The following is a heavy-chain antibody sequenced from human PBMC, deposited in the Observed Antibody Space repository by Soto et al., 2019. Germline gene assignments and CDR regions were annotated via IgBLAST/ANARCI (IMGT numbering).Heavy chain of an antibody. J-gene: IGHJ4*02. CDR3: AEVVSYQLPPGRC. Sequence: QVQLVQSGAEVKKPGSSVKVSCKSSGGTFSSYAISWVRQAPGQGLEWMGGIIPIFGTANYAQKLQGRGTITADESTSTAYRERSSLRSEDTAVYYCAEVVSYQLPPGRCWGQGTLLTVSS. V-gene: IGHV1-69*01. D-gene: IGHD2-2*01. CDR2: IIPIFGTA. CDR1: GGTFSSYA.